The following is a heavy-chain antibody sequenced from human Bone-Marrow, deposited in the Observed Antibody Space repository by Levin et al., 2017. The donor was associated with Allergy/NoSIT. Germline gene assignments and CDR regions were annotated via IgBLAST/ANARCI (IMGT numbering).Heavy chain of an antibody. D-gene: IGHD6-19*01. Sequence: LSLTCAASGFTFSSYSMNWVRQVPGKGLEWISYISYTGNSIFYADSVKGRFTISRDNAKSSLYLQLNSLRDEDTAVYYCSRGAGVAGAPFGYWGQGTLVTVSS. CDR3: SRGAGVAGAPFGY. V-gene: IGHV3-48*02. CDR2: ISYTGNSI. J-gene: IGHJ4*02. CDR1: GFTFSSYS.